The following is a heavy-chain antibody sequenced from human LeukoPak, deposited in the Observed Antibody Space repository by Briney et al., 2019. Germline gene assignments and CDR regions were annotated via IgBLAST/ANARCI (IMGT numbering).Heavy chain of an antibody. D-gene: IGHD1-1*01. CDR1: GFTFSSYA. V-gene: IGHV3-23*01. Sequence: GGSLRLSCAASGFTFSSYAMSWVRQAPGKGLEWVSGISGSADSTYYADSVKGRFTISRANSKNTLYLQMNSLRAEDTAVYYCAKGTHVHYYYYGMDVWGQGTTVTVSS. J-gene: IGHJ6*02. CDR2: ISGSADST. CDR3: AKGTHVHYYYYGMDV.